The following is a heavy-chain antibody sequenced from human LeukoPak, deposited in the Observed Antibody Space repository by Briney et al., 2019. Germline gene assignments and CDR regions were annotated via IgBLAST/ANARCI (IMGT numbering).Heavy chain of an antibody. Sequence: SETLSLTCTVSGGSISSSSYYWGWIRQPPGKGLEWIGSIYYSGSTYYNPSLKSRVTISVDTSKNQFSLKLSSVTAADTAVYYCARDSMGEGYCTNGVCYANWFDPWGQGTLVTVSS. V-gene: IGHV4-39*07. CDR2: IYYSGST. CDR3: ARDSMGEGYCTNGVCYANWFDP. CDR1: GGSISSSSYY. D-gene: IGHD2-8*01. J-gene: IGHJ5*02.